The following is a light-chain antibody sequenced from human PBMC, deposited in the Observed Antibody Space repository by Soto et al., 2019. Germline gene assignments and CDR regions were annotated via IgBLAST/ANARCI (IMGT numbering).Light chain of an antibody. CDR2: GAS. V-gene: IGKV3-20*01. Sequence: EIGLTQSPGTLSLTPGERATLSCRASQSVSSSYLAWYQQKPGQAPRLLIYGASSRATGIPDRFSGSGSGTDFTLTISRLEPEDFAVYYCQHGSTFGQGTKLEIK. CDR3: QHGST. J-gene: IGKJ2*01. CDR1: QSVSSSY.